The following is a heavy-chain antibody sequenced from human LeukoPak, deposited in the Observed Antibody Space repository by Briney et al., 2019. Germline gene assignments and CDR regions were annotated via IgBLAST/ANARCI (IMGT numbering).Heavy chain of an antibody. CDR2: IYYSGST. V-gene: IGHV4-59*01. CDR3: ARVVVAATNWFDP. Sequence: SETLSLTCTVSGGSISGYYWSWIRQPPGKGLEWIGYIYYSGSTNYNPSPKSRVTISVDTSKHQFSLKLSSVTAADTAGYYCARVVVAATNWFDPCGQGTLATVSS. J-gene: IGHJ5*02. CDR1: GGSISGYY. D-gene: IGHD2-15*01.